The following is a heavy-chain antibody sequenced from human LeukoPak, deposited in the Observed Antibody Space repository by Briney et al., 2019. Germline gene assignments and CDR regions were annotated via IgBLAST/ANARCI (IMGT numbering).Heavy chain of an antibody. Sequence: PGGSLRLSCSASGFTFNIYAMHWVRQAPGKGLEYVSAISTDGGGTYYADSVKGRFTISRDNSKNTLYLQMSSLRTEDTAVYYCVKYHNGCYSVWGQGTLVAVSS. D-gene: IGHD2-21*01. CDR3: VKYHNGCYSV. CDR1: GFTFNIYA. J-gene: IGHJ4*02. CDR2: ISTDGGGT. V-gene: IGHV3-64D*06.